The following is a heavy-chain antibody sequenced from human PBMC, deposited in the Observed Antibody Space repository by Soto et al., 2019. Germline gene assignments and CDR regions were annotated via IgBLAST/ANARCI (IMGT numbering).Heavy chain of an antibody. CDR3: AKVSGYDFWPRDYYYGMDV. D-gene: IGHD3-3*01. CDR1: GCTFSSYG. J-gene: IGHJ6*02. V-gene: IGHV3-30*18. Sequence: PGGSLRLSCAASGCTFSSYGMRWVRQAPGKGLEWVAVISYDGSNKYYADSVKGRFTISRDNSKNTLYLQMNSLRAEDTAVYYCAKVSGYDFWPRDYYYGMDVWGQGTTVTVSS. CDR2: ISYDGSNK.